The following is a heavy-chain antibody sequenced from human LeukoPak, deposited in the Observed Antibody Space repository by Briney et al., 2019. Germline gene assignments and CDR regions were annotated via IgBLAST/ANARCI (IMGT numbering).Heavy chain of an antibody. D-gene: IGHD2-2*01. V-gene: IGHV3-21*01. J-gene: IGHJ4*02. CDR1: GFTFSSYS. CDR3: ARVKLGAVPFEVDY. Sequence: PGGSLRLSCAASGFTFSSYSMTWVRQAPGKGLEWVSSISSSSSYIHYADSVEGRFTISRDNAKNSLYLQMNSLRAEDTAVYYCARVKLGAVPFEVDYWGQGTLVTVSS. CDR2: ISSSSSYI.